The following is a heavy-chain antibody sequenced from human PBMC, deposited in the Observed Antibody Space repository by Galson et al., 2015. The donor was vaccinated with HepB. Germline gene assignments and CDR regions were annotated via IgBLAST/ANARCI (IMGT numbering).Heavy chain of an antibody. CDR3: AKECSGGRCFFDS. D-gene: IGHD2-15*01. V-gene: IGHV3-43*01. J-gene: IGHJ4*02. Sequence: SLRLSCAASGFNFEDHTMHWVRQSPGEGLEWVSLINWHGGTTHYTDSVKGRFTIPRDNNKNSLYLQMNSLRTEDTALYYCAKECSGGRCFFDSWGQGTLLTVSS. CDR2: INWHGGTT. CDR1: GFNFEDHT.